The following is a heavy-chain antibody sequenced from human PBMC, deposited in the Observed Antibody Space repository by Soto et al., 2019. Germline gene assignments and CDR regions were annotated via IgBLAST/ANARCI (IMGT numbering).Heavy chain of an antibody. Sequence: EVQLVESGGGLVQPGGSLRLSCAASGFTFSSYWMHWVRQAPGKGLVWVSRINSDGSTTSYADSVKGRFTISRDNAKNTLYLQMNSLRAEDTAVYYCARVKIGSYTFDYWGQGTLVTVSS. V-gene: IGHV3-74*01. CDR3: ARVKIGSYTFDY. CDR2: INSDGSTT. J-gene: IGHJ4*02. D-gene: IGHD1-26*01. CDR1: GFTFSSYW.